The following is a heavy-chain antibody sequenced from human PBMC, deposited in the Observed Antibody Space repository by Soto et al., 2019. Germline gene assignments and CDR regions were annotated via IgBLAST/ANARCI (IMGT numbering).Heavy chain of an antibody. Sequence: QVQLQESGPGLVKPSQTLSLTCTVSGGCISSGGYYWSWIRQHPGKGLEWIGYIYYSGSTYYNPSLKSRVTISVDTPKNQFSLKLSSVPAADTAVYYCTRDQDYGDRGILGFDYWGQGTLVTISS. J-gene: IGHJ4*02. CDR2: IYYSGST. CDR1: GGCISSGGYY. CDR3: TRDQDYGDRGILGFDY. V-gene: IGHV4-31*03. D-gene: IGHD4-17*01.